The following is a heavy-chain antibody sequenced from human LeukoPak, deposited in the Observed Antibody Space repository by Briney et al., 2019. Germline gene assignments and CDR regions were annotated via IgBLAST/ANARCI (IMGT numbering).Heavy chain of an antibody. J-gene: IGHJ4*02. Sequence: PGGSLRLSCAASGFTFSSYSMNWVRQAPGKGLEWVSSISSSGSYIYYADSVKGRFTISRDNAKNSLYLQMNSLRAEDTAVYYCARDRGEYCSSTSCPSPFDYWGQGTLVTVSS. CDR2: ISSSGSYI. V-gene: IGHV3-21*01. CDR1: GFTFSSYS. CDR3: ARDRGEYCSSTSCPSPFDY. D-gene: IGHD2-2*01.